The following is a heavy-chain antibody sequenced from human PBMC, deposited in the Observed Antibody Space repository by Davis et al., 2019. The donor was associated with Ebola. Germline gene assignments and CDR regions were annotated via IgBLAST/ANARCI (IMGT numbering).Heavy chain of an antibody. D-gene: IGHD4-11*01. CDR1: GGTFSSYA. V-gene: IGHV1-24*01. CDR3: ARDGVTTPLDY. J-gene: IGHJ4*02. CDR2: FDPEDGET. Sequence: ASVKVSCKASGGTFSSYAISWVRQAPGQGLEWMGGFDPEDGETIYAQKFQGRVTMTEDTSTDTAYMELRSLRSDDTAVYYCARDGVTTPLDYWGQGTLVTVSS.